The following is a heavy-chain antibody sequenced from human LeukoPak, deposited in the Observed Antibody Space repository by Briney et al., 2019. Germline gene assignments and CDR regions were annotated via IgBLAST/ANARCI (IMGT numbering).Heavy chain of an antibody. CDR2: ISGSGGTT. Sequence: PGGSLRLSCAASGFTFSSYAMTWVRQAPGKGLEWVSAISGSGGTTYFADSVKGRFTISRDNSKNTLYLQMSSLRAEDTALYYCTKGYCSGRSCYRFDYWGQGTLVTVSS. CDR3: TKGYCSGRSCYRFDY. CDR1: GFTFSSYA. V-gene: IGHV3-23*01. D-gene: IGHD2-15*01. J-gene: IGHJ4*02.